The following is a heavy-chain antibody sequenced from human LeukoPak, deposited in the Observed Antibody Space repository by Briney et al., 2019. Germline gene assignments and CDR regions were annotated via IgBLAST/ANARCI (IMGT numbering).Heavy chain of an antibody. J-gene: IGHJ4*02. Sequence: GGSLRLSCAASGFTFSSYAMHWVRQAPGKGLEWVAVISYDGSNKYYADSVKGRFTISRDNSNNTLYLQMNSLRADDTAVYYCARDRPSRPAVYWGQGRMVSVSS. CDR3: ARDRPSRPAVY. V-gene: IGHV3-30*04. D-gene: IGHD1-1*01. CDR2: ISYDGSNK. CDR1: GFTFSSYA.